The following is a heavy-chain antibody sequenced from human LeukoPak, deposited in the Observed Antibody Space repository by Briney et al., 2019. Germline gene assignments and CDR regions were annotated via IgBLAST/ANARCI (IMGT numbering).Heavy chain of an antibody. D-gene: IGHD3-3*01. V-gene: IGHV4-4*07. CDR2: IYTSGST. J-gene: IGHJ2*01. CDR3: ARRGTIFGPESL. CDR1: GGSISSYY. Sequence: SETLSLTCTVSGGSISSYYWSWIRQPAGKGLEWIGRIYTSGSTNYNPSLKSRVTMSVDTSKNQFSLNLSSVTAADTGVYYCARRGTIFGPESLWGRGTLVTVSS.